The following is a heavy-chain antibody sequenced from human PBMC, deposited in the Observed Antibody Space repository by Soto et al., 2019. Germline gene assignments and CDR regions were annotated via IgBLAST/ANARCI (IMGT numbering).Heavy chain of an antibody. CDR1: GDSITNNHW. CDR2: IYHTGIT. V-gene: IGHV4-4*02. CDR3: ARVHTSSGWYARNSYFQH. Sequence: SETLSLTCTVYGDSITNNHWWSWVRQPPGKGPELIGEIYHTGITYYNPSLKSRVTISVDTSKNQFSLKLSSVTAADTAVYYCARVHTSSGWYARNSYFQHWGQGTLVTVSS. J-gene: IGHJ1*01. D-gene: IGHD6-19*01.